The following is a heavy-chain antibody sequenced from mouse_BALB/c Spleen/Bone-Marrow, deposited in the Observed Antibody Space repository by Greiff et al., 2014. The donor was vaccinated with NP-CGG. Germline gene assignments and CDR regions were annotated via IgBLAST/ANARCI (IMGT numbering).Heavy chain of an antibody. CDR1: GFNIKDTY. J-gene: IGHJ3*01. Sequence: VQLQQSGAELVKPGASVKLSCTASGFNIKDTYMHWVKQRPEQGLEWIGRIDPANGNTKYDPKFQGKATITADTSSNTAYLQLSSLTSEDTAVYYCATYYYGSSWGFAYWGQRTLVTVSA. CDR3: ATYYYGSSWGFAY. CDR2: IDPANGNT. V-gene: IGHV14-3*02. D-gene: IGHD1-1*01.